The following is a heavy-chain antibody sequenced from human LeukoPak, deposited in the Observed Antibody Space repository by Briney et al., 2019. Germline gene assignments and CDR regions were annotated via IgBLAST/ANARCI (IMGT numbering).Heavy chain of an antibody. CDR1: GLPIADFA. Sequence: GGSLRLSCVASGLPIADFAMHWVRQAPGKGLEWVSLISGDGVSTFYADSVKGRFSISRDNSKNSLYLEMNSLRTENAAMYYCAKESGKFDYWGQGTLVAVSS. CDR2: ISGDGVST. V-gene: IGHV3-43*02. J-gene: IGHJ4*02. CDR3: AKESGKFDY.